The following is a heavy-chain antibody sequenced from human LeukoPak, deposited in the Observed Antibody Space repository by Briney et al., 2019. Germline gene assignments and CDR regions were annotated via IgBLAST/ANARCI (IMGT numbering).Heavy chain of an antibody. CDR3: ARVGGSFNAFDI. J-gene: IGHJ3*02. D-gene: IGHD3-16*01. CDR1: GGSISSYY. V-gene: IGHV4-59*01. Sequence: SETLSLTCTVSGGSISSYYWSWIRQPPGKGLEWFGYIYYIGSTNYNASPNIRVTISVDTSKNQFSLQLSSVTAADTAVYYCARVGGSFNAFDIWGQGTMVTVSS. CDR2: IYYIGST.